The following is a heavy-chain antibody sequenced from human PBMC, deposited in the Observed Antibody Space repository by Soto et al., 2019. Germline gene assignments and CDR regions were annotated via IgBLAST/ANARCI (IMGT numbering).Heavy chain of an antibody. J-gene: IGHJ5*02. V-gene: IGHV1-69*06. D-gene: IGHD3-22*01. CDR2: IIPMFGTT. CDR3: AGPPDYYDSSGYYGVGWFDP. Sequence: QVQLVQSGAEVKKPGSSVKVSCRASGGTFSSYTISWVRQAPGQGLEWMGGIIPMFGTTRYAQKFQGRVTITADKSTNTAYMELSSLRSEDTAVYYCAGPPDYYDSSGYYGVGWFDPWGQGTLVTVSS. CDR1: GGTFSSYT.